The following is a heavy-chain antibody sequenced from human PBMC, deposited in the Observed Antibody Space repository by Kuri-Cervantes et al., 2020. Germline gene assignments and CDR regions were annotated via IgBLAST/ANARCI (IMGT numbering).Heavy chain of an antibody. Sequence: ASVKVSCKASGYTFTSYGISWVRQAPGQGLEWMGWISAYNGNTNYAQKLQGRVTMTIDTSTSTAYMELRSLRSDDTAVYYCARLSQWLVLQAFDIWGQGTMVTVSS. CDR3: ARLSQWLVLQAFDI. CDR1: GYTFTSYG. J-gene: IGHJ3*02. V-gene: IGHV1-18*01. CDR2: ISAYNGNT. D-gene: IGHD6-19*01.